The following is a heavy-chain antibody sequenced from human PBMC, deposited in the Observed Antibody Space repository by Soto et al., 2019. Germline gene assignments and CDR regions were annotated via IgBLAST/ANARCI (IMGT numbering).Heavy chain of an antibody. J-gene: IGHJ2*01. D-gene: IGHD2-8*01. CDR1: GFMFSNFA. CDR2: MSHEENKK. Sequence: PGGSLRLSCVASGFMFSNFAMHWVRQAPGKGLEWVAVMSHEENKKYYADSVKGRFIISRDNSKNTLYLQMNSLGPEDAAVYYCARDQVLTRMSAILSINWYFDLCGRDTLGTVSA. CDR3: ARDQVLTRMSAILSINWYFDL. V-gene: IGHV3-30-3*01.